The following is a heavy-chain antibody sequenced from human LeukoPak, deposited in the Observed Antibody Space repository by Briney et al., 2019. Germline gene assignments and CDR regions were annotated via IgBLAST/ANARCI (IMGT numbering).Heavy chain of an antibody. J-gene: IGHJ5*02. V-gene: IGHV1-18*01. CDR2: TSVNNGDT. CDR3: ARACSGSGGSCYRFDP. D-gene: IGHD2-15*01. CDR1: GYMFNIYG. Sequence: ASVKVSCKASGYMFNIYGISWVRQAPGQGLEWMAWTSVNNGDTKYGQKFQGRVTVTTDTSTSTAYMEPRSLRSDDTAVYYCARACSGSGGSCYRFDPWGQGTLVTVSS.